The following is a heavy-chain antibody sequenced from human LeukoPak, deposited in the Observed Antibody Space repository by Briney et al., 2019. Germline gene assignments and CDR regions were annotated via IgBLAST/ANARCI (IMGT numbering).Heavy chain of an antibody. CDR3: ASLFMITFGGVIANYFDY. D-gene: IGHD3-16*02. Sequence: ASVKVSYKASGYTFTGYYMHWVRQAPGQGLEWMGWINPNSGGTNYAQKFQGWVTMTRDTSISTAYMELSSLRSEDTAVYYCASLFMITFGGVIANYFDYWGQGTLVTVSS. CDR1: GYTFTGYY. CDR2: INPNSGGT. V-gene: IGHV1-2*04. J-gene: IGHJ4*02.